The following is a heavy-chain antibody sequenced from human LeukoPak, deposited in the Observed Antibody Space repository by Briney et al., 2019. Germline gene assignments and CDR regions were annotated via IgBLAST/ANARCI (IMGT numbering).Heavy chain of an antibody. V-gene: IGHV1-46*01. D-gene: IGHD3-3*01. CDR2: INPSGGST. Sequence: ASVKVSCKASGYTFTSYYMHWVRQAPGQGLEWMGIINPSGGSTSYAQKFQGRVTMTRDTSMSTVYMELSSLRSEDTAVYYCARKPYSYYDFWSGPYYYYYYGMDVWGQGTTVTVSS. CDR1: GYTFTSYY. CDR3: ARKPYSYYDFWSGPYYYYYYGMDV. J-gene: IGHJ6*02.